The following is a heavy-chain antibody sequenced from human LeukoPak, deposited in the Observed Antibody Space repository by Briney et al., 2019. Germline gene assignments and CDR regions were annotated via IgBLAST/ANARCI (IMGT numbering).Heavy chain of an antibody. CDR2: ISSSGSTI. Sequence: GGSLRLSCAASGFTFSSYEVNWVRQAPGKGLEWVSYISSSGSTIYYADSVKGRFTISRDNAKNSLYLQMNSLRAEDTAVYYCARVLSSYFDYWGQGTLVTVSS. CDR3: ARVLSSYFDY. D-gene: IGHD2-2*01. J-gene: IGHJ4*02. CDR1: GFTFSSYE. V-gene: IGHV3-48*03.